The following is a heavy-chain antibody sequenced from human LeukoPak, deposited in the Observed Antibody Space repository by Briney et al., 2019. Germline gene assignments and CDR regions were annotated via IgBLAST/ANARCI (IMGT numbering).Heavy chain of an antibody. CDR3: ARANDILTGFDY. Sequence: GGSLRLSCTVSGFTVSSNYMSWVRQAPGKGLEWVSVIYSGGSTYNADSVKGRFTISRDNSKNTLYLQMNSLRAEDTAVYYCARANDILTGFDYWGQGTLVTVSS. D-gene: IGHD3-9*01. J-gene: IGHJ4*02. V-gene: IGHV3-66*01. CDR1: GFTVSSNY. CDR2: IYSGGST.